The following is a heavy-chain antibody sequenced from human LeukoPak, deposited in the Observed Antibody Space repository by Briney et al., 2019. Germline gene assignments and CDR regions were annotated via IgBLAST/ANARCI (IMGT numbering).Heavy chain of an antibody. CDR1: GFNFNNYW. J-gene: IGHJ4*02. V-gene: IGHV3-7*01. CDR3: ARDKVVGATYFDY. Sequence: GGSLRLSRAASGFNFNNYWMRWLSQAPGKGLEWVANIKDDGSEEYYVDSVKGRFTIVRDNAYNSLYLQMNSQRAEDTAAYYCARDKVVGATYFDYWGQGTLVTVSS. D-gene: IGHD1-26*01. CDR2: IKDDGSEE.